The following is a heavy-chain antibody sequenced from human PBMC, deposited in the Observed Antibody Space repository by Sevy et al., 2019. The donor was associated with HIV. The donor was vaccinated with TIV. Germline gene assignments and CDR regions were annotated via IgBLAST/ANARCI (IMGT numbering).Heavy chain of an antibody. D-gene: IGHD6-19*01. CDR2: IRSSGSYI. V-gene: IGHV3-21*01. CDR1: GFTFSAST. Sequence: GGCLRLSCAASGFTFSASTINWVRQAPGKGLEWISSIRSSGSYIHYADSVKGRFTISRDNAKSSLYLQLNGLRAEDTAVYYCARGASVAGRGGFDFWGQGTLVTVSS. CDR3: ARGASVAGRGGFDF. J-gene: IGHJ4*02.